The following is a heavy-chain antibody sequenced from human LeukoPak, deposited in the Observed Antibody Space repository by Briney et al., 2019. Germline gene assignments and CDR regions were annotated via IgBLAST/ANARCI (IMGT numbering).Heavy chain of an antibody. D-gene: IGHD3-22*01. V-gene: IGHV4-59*01. CDR1: GGSISSYH. J-gene: IGHJ3*02. Sequence: SETLSLTCTVSGGSISSYHWSWIRQPPGKGLEWIGYIYYSGSTKYNPSLKSRVTISVDTSKNQFSLKLGSVTTADTAVYYCARLKGHYYDASGYYSDIWGQGTMVTVSS. CDR2: IYYSGST. CDR3: ARLKGHYYDASGYYSDI.